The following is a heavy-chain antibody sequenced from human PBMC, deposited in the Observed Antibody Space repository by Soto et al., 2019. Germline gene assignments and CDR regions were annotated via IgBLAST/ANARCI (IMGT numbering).Heavy chain of an antibody. CDR2: MFYGGST. J-gene: IGHJ4*02. V-gene: IGHV4-39*01. CDR3: ARLPSRHLVDY. Sequence: ETLSLTCTVSGISINGSGYDWGWIRQPPGKGLEGSGSMFYGGSTYYNPSLKSRVTVSVETSKKQFALILRSVTAADTAVYYCARLPSRHLVDYWGQGTLVTVSS. D-gene: IGHD3-3*02. CDR1: GISINGSGYD.